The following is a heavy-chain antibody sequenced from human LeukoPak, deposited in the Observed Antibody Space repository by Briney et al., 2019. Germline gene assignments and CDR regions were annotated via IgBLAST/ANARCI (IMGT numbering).Heavy chain of an antibody. CDR1: GLAISSYG. CDR2: MQYDGSQI. J-gene: IGHJ4*02. V-gene: IGHV3-30*02. Sequence: GGSLRLSCTASGLAISSYGMHWARQAPGKGLEWVAFMQYDGSQIYYADSVKGRFTISRDNSKNALYLQMNSLRPEDTAVYYCAGKAAAFYFDYWGQGTLVTVSS. D-gene: IGHD6-13*01. CDR3: AGKAAAFYFDY.